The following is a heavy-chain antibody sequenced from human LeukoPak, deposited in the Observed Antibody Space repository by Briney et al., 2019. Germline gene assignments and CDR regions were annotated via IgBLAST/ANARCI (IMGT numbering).Heavy chain of an antibody. D-gene: IGHD3-10*01. Sequence: NPGGSLRLSCAGSGFTFSTYTMNWVRQAPGKGLEWVSGISGIGGRTYYADSVKGRFTISRDNAKNSLYLQMNSLRAEDTAVYYCARYYYGSSAAFDIWGQGTMVTVSS. J-gene: IGHJ3*02. V-gene: IGHV3-21*01. CDR3: ARYYYGSSAAFDI. CDR2: ISGIGGRT. CDR1: GFTFSTYT.